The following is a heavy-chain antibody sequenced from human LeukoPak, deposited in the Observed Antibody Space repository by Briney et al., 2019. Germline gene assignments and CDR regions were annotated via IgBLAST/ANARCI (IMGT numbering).Heavy chain of an antibody. D-gene: IGHD6-19*01. J-gene: IGHJ4*02. CDR2: INPNSGGT. Sequence: VASVKVSCKASGGTFSSYAISWVRQAPGQGLEWMGWINPNSGGTNYAQKFQGRVTMTRDTSISTAYMELSRLRSDDTAVYYCATSRGYSSGPFDYWGQGTLVTVSS. CDR1: GGTFSSYA. CDR3: ATSRGYSSGPFDY. V-gene: IGHV1-2*02.